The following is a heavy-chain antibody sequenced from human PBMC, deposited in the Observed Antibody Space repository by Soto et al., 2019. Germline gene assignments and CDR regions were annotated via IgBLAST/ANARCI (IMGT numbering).Heavy chain of an antibody. CDR1: GYTVTRYG. Sequence: QVQLVQSGVEVKKPGASVKVSCKASGYTVTRYGISWVRQAPGQGLEWMGWISAYNGNTKYAQKLQGRVTMTTDTXTXRAYMELRSLRSDDTAVYYCARDYSGSYTLIVDIDYWGQGTLVTVSS. CDR2: ISAYNGNT. J-gene: IGHJ4*02. D-gene: IGHD1-26*01. CDR3: ARDYSGSYTLIVDIDY. V-gene: IGHV1-18*01.